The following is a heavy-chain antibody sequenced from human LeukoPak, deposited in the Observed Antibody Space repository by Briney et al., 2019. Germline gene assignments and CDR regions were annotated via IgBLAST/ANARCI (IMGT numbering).Heavy chain of an antibody. D-gene: IGHD5-24*01. CDR3: TRGRGADGYNYFDY. Sequence: GGSLRLSCAASGLTFNGYSMNWVRRAPGKGLEWVSYIRSSSSIIYYADSVKGRFTISRDNAENSLYLQMNSLRDEDTAVYYCTRGRGADGYNYFDYWGQGTLVTVSS. V-gene: IGHV3-48*02. CDR2: IRSSSSII. CDR1: GLTFNGYS. J-gene: IGHJ4*02.